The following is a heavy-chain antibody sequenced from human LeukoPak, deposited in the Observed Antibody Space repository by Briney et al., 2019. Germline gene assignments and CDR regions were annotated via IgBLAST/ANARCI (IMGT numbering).Heavy chain of an antibody. CDR2: IYHSGST. V-gene: IGHV4-38-2*02. CDR3: ARCLGYRGYYYYYMDV. J-gene: IGHJ6*03. CDR1: GYSISSGYY. Sequence: KASETLSLTCTVSGYSISSGYYWGWIRQPPGKGLEWIGSIYHSGSTHYNPSLKSRVTISVDTSKNQFSLKLSSVTAADTAVYYCARCLGYRGYYYYYMDVWGKGTTVTVSS. D-gene: IGHD5-18*01.